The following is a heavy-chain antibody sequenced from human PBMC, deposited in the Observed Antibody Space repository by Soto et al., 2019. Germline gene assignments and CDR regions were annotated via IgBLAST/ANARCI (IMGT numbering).Heavy chain of an antibody. Sequence: SETLSLTCVVSGGSVTNTTYFWGWIRQPPGKGPEWIGYIYYSGSTYYNPSLKSRVTISVDTSKNQFSLKLSSVTAADTAVYYCARVVPGILIDYWGQGTLVTVSS. V-gene: IGHV4-30-4*08. CDR1: GGSVTNTTYF. J-gene: IGHJ4*02. CDR2: IYYSGST. D-gene: IGHD2-8*01. CDR3: ARVVPGILIDY.